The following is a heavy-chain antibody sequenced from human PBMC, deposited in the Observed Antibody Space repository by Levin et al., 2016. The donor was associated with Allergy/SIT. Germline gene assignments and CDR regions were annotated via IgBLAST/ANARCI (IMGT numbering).Heavy chain of an antibody. CDR2: IWYDGSNK. D-gene: IGHD3-3*01. CDR3: ARDGYYDFWSGSTDYYGMDV. V-gene: IGHV3-33*08. J-gene: IGHJ6*02. CDR1: GFTFSSYG. Sequence: GESLKISCAASGFTFSSYGMHWVRQAPGKGLERVAVIWYDGSNKYYADSVKGRFTISRDNSKNTLYLQMNSLRAEDTAVYYCARDGYYDFWSGSTDYYGMDVWGQGTTVTVSS.